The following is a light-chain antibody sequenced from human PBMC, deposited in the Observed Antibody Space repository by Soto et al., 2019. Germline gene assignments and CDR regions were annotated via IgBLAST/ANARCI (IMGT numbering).Light chain of an antibody. J-gene: IGKJ3*01. CDR3: QQRSNWPPVT. CDR1: QSVSHY. CDR2: DAS. V-gene: IGKV3-11*01. Sequence: EIVLTQSPATLSLSPGERATLSCRASQSVSHYLAWYQQRPGQAPRLLIYDASNRATGIPARFSGSGSGTDFTLTISSLEPEDFAVYYCQQRSNWPPVTFGPGTKVDIK.